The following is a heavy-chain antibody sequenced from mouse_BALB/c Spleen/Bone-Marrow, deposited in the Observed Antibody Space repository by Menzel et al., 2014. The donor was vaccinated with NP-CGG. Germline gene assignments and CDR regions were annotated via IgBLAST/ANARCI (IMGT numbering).Heavy chain of an antibody. CDR3: VRGGYDVGTFSY. CDR2: IDPYYGDT. D-gene: IGHD2-14*01. J-gene: IGHJ3*01. CDR1: GYSFTGYS. Sequence: QGEESGPELGKTGVSVKLSCKASGYSFTGYSLNWVKLSNGKSLEWIGKIDPYYGDTGYNQKFKDKATLTVDKSSSTAYMHLKGLTSEDSAVYYCVRGGYDVGTFSYWVQGPPSTAPA. V-gene: IGHV1-39*01.